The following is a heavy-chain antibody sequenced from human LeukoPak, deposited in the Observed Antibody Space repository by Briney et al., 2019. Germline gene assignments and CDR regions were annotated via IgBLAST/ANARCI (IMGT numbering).Heavy chain of an antibody. J-gene: IGHJ4*02. CDR2: IKQDGSEK. V-gene: IGHV3-7*01. CDR3: VRLTAAGRRTDFDY. CDR1: EFTFSTYW. D-gene: IGHD6-13*01. Sequence: GGSLRLSCAASEFTFSTYWMSWVRQAPGKGLEWVADIKQDGSEKYYVDSVKGRFTISRDNSKNTLYLQMNSLRTEDTAVYYCVRLTAAGRRTDFDYWGQGTLVTVSS.